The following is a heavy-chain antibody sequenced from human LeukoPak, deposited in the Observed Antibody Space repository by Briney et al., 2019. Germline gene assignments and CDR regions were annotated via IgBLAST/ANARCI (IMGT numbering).Heavy chain of an antibody. V-gene: IGHV4-39*01. D-gene: IGHD6-13*01. CDR3: ARPYIAGDAFDI. CDR1: GGSISSSSYY. J-gene: IGHJ3*02. Sequence: PSETLSLTCTVSGGSISSSSYYWGWIRQPPGKGLEWIGSIYYSGSTYYNPSLKSRVTISVDTSKNQFSLKLSSVTAADTAVYYCARPYIAGDAFDIWGQGTMVTVSS. CDR2: IYYSGST.